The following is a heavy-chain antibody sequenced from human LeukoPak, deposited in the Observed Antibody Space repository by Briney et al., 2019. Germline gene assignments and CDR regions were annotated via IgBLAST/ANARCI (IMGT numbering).Heavy chain of an antibody. V-gene: IGHV3-73*01. J-gene: IGHJ1*01. CDR1: GFTFSGSA. CDR3: PGPDATVTPIGYFQH. Sequence: GGSLRLSCAASGFTFSGSAMHWVRQASGNGLGWVGRIRSKANSYATAYAASVKGRFTISRDDSKNTAYLQMTSLRPEDTALYTGPGPDATVTPIGYFQHSGQGTLFTVSS. D-gene: IGHD4-17*01. CDR2: IRSKANSYAT.